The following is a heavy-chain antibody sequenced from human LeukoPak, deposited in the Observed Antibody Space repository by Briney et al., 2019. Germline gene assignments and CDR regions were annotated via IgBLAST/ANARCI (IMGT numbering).Heavy chain of an antibody. CDR1: GASIRGSITSGTYY. CDR3: ARSTNRVDS. D-gene: IGHD1-14*01. Sequence: PSQTLSLTCTVSGASIRGSITSGTYYWNWIRQPAGKGLEWIGRMYNSGTTINYNPSLKSRVTISVDTSKNQFSLNVTPVTAADTAVYYCARSTNRVDSWGQGTLVTVSS. V-gene: IGHV4-61*02. J-gene: IGHJ4*02. CDR2: MYNSGTT.